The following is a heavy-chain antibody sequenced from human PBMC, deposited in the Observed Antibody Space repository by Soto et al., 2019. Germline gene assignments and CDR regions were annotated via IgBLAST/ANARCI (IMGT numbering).Heavy chain of an antibody. D-gene: IGHD6-13*01. CDR2: ISGNGGST. J-gene: IGHJ4*02. V-gene: IGHV3-23*01. Sequence: GGSLRLSCGASGFTFSVYAMTWVRQAPGKGLEWVSAISGNGGSTYYADSVKGRFTISRDNSKSTLHLQMNSLRVEDTAVYYCARDLAYSIPFDYWGQGTLVTVSS. CDR3: ARDLAYSIPFDY. CDR1: GFTFSVYA.